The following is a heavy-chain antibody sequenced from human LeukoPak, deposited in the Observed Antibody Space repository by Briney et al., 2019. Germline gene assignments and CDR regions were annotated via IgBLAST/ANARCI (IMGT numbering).Heavy chain of an antibody. J-gene: IGHJ3*01. Sequence: GGSLRLSRAASGLTFNNYAVMWVRQAPGQGLEWVSAITSGGAPRYADSVKGRFTISRDNSKNTLYLQMNSLRAEDTAQYFCARDPNGDYIGAFEFWGRGTVVTVSS. V-gene: IGHV3-23*01. CDR1: GLTFNNYA. D-gene: IGHD4-17*01. CDR3: ARDPNGDYIGAFEF. CDR2: ITSGGAP.